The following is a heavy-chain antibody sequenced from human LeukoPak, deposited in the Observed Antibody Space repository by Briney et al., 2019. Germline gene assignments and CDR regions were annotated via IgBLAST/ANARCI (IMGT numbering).Heavy chain of an antibody. CDR1: GFTVSSTY. CDR2: IYSSGNI. V-gene: IGHV3-53*01. Sequence: SGGSLRLSCEASGFTVSSTYMTWVRQTPGKGLDWVCFIYSSGNIYYGDSVKGRFNISRDISRNSLHLEMNALRADDTAVYYCAGGGISRSHGFEIWGQGTVVTVSS. D-gene: IGHD2/OR15-2a*01. J-gene: IGHJ3*02. CDR3: AGGGISRSHGFEI.